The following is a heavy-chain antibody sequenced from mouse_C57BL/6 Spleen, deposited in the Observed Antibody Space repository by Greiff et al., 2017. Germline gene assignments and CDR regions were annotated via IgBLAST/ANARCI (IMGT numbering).Heavy chain of an antibody. CDR3: ARGGTTNLYAMDD. CDR2: IHPNSGST. CDR1: GYTFTSYW. V-gene: IGHV1-64*01. J-gene: IGHJ4*01. Sequence: QVQLQQPGAELVKPGASVKLSCKASGYTFTSYWMHWVKQRPGQGLEWIGMIHPNSGSTNYNEKFKSKATLTVDKSSSTAYMQRSSLTSEDAAVYYGARGGTTNLYAMDDWGQGTSVTVSS. D-gene: IGHD1-1*01.